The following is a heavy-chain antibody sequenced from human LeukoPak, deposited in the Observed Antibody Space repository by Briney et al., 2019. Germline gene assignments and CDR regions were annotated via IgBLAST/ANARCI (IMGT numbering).Heavy chain of an antibody. CDR1: GFIFSDYD. J-gene: IGHJ3*01. CDR3: ARTFRDGTDAFDV. D-gene: IGHD1-14*01. CDR2: ISSGGSTD. Sequence: GGSLRLSCEGSGFIFSDYDMNWVRQAPGRGLAWVSHISSGGSTDYYADSLRGRFTISRDNTKNSLYLQMNSLRAEDTAVYYCARTFRDGTDAFDVWGQGTMVTVSS. V-gene: IGHV3-48*03.